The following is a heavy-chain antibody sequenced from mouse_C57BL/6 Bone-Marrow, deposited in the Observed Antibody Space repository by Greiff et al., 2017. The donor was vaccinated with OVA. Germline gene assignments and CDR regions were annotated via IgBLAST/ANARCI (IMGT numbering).Heavy chain of an antibody. CDR2: IHPNSGST. Sequence: QVQLQQPGAELVKPGASVKLSCKASGYTFTSYWMHWVKQRPGQGLEWIGMIHPNSGSTNYNEKFKSKATLTVDKSSSTAYMQLSSLPSEDAAVYYCARSTKVVADYWGQGTTITVTA. J-gene: IGHJ2*01. CDR3: ARSTKVVADY. D-gene: IGHD1-1*01. CDR1: GYTFTSYW. V-gene: IGHV1-64*01.